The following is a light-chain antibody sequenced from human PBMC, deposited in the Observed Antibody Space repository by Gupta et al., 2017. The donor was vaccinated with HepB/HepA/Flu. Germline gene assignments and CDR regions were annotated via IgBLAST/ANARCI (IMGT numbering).Light chain of an antibody. CDR2: GAS. J-gene: IGKJ2*03. CDR3: PHRNNWPPYS. CDR1: QSISSY. Sequence: EIVLTQSPATLSLSPGERATLSCRASQSISSYLAWYQQRPGQAPRLLIYGASNRATGVPARFSATGSGTDFTLTISSLEPEDFPPYYCPHRNNWPPYSFGPGTKLEIK. V-gene: IGKV3-11*01.